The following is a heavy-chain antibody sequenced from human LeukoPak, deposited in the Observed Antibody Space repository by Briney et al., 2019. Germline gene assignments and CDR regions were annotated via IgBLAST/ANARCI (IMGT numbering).Heavy chain of an antibody. CDR3: ARARWGSYY. V-gene: IGHV3-74*01. J-gene: IGHJ4*02. CDR1: GFTFSGYW. D-gene: IGHD3-16*01. Sequence: QPGGSLRLSCAASGFTFSGYWMHWVRHAPGKGLVWVSRINSDGSSTSYADSVKGRFTISRDNAKTPLYLQMNSLRAADTAIYYCARARWGSYYWGQGTLVTVSS. CDR2: INSDGSST.